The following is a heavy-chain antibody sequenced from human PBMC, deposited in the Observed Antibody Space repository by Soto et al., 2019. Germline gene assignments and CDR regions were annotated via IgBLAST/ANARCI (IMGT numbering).Heavy chain of an antibody. CDR2: ISYDGSNK. Sequence: PGGSLRLSCAASGFTFSSYAMHWVRQAPGKGLEWVAVISYDGSNKYYADSVKGRFTISRDNSKNTLYLQMNSLRAEDTAVYYCARDKGRIAVAAYGMDVWRQGTTVTVSS. V-gene: IGHV3-30-3*01. D-gene: IGHD6-19*01. CDR3: ARDKGRIAVAAYGMDV. J-gene: IGHJ6*02. CDR1: GFTFSSYA.